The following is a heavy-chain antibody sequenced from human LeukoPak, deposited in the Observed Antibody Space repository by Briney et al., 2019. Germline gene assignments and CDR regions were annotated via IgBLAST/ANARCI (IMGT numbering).Heavy chain of an antibody. CDR1: GFTFSSYG. CDR2: IRYDESNK. V-gene: IGHV3-30*02. D-gene: IGHD2-21*02. J-gene: IGHJ4*02. Sequence: GGSLRLSCAASGFTFSSYGMHWVRQAPGKGLEWVSFIRYDESNKYYADSVRSRFTISRDNSKNTLYLQMNSLRAEDTAVYYCAKQGHIVVVTGLDYWGQGTLVTVSS. CDR3: AKQGHIVVVTGLDY.